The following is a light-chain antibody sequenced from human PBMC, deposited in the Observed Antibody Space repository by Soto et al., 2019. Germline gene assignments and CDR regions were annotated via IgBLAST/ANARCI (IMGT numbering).Light chain of an antibody. CDR2: GAS. V-gene: IGKV3-20*01. CDR3: QQYGSSPPMYT. Sequence: EIVLTQSPGTLSLSPGERATLSCRASQSVISSYIAWYQQKPGQAPRLLIYGASSRATGIPDSFSGSGSGTDFTLTNSRLEPEDFGVYYCQQYGSSPPMYTFGQGTRLEIK. CDR1: QSVISSY. J-gene: IGKJ2*01.